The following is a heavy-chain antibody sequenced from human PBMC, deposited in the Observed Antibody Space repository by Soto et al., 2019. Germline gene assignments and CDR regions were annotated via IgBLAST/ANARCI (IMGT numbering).Heavy chain of an antibody. CDR3: AKDSGHSGSLGDY. CDR1: GFTFSSSA. D-gene: IGHD6-13*01. CDR2: ISAAGDVT. Sequence: EVQLLDSGGGLVQPGGSLRLSCAASGFTFSSSAMTWVRQAPGKGLEWVSRISAAGDVTDYVGSVQGRFTISRDNSKNTLYLQMDSLRVEDTAVYYCAKDSGHSGSLGDYCGRGTLVTVSS. J-gene: IGHJ4*02. V-gene: IGHV3-23*01.